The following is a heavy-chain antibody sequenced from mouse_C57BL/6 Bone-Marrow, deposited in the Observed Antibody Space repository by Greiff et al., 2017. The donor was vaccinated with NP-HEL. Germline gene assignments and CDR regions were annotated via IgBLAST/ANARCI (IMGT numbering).Heavy chain of an antibody. CDR3: ARGLWYPWFAY. CDR1: GYTFTDYY. CDR2: INPYNGGT. V-gene: IGHV1-19*01. D-gene: IGHD2-1*01. J-gene: IGHJ3*01. Sequence: EVQLQESGPVLVKPGASVKMSCKASGYTFTDYYMNWVKQSHGKSLEWIGVINPYNGGTSYNQKFKGKATLTVDKSSSTAYMELNSLTSEDSAVYYCARGLWYPWFAYWGQGTLVTVSA.